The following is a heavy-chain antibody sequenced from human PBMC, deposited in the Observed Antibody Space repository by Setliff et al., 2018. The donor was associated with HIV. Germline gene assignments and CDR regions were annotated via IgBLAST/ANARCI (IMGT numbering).Heavy chain of an antibody. D-gene: IGHD5-12*01. V-gene: IGHV3-33*06. CDR3: AKDPRAAVATICDY. J-gene: IGHJ4*02. CDR1: GFTFISYA. CDR2: IWKDGSKI. Sequence: GGSLRLSCAASGFTFISYAMSWVRQAPGKGLEWVAVIWKDGSKIYYADSVKGRFTISRDNSKNTLYLQMNSLRAEDTAVYYCAKDPRAAVATICDYWGQGTLVTVSS.